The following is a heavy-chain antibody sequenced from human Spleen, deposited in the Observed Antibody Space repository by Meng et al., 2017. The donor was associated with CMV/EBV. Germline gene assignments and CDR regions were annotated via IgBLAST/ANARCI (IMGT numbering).Heavy chain of an antibody. J-gene: IGHJ5*02. CDR2: IDNSGNT. V-gene: IGHV4-31*02. D-gene: IGHD3-3*01. CDR3: ARGATILGVATGWVDP. CDR1: SISSGGYN. Sequence: SISSGGYNWDWIRQHPEKGLEWIGYIDNSGNTKYNPSLKSRLTISVDTSKNQFSLKLTSVTAADTAVYYCARGATILGVATGWVDPWGQGTLVTVSS.